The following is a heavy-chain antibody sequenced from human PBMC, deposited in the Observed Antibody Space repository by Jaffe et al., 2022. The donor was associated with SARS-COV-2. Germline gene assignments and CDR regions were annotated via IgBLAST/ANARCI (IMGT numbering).Heavy chain of an antibody. J-gene: IGHJ6*02. V-gene: IGHV4-61*02. D-gene: IGHD3-10*01. CDR2: IYTGGST. CDR1: GGSISSGTYY. Sequence: QVQLQESGPGLVKPSQTLSLTCTVSGGSISSGTYYWSWIRQPAGKGLEWIGRIYTGGSTHYNPSLKSRVTLSIDTSKNQFSLRLSSVTAADTAVYYCASGSFGSDFREGMDVWGQGTTVTVSS. CDR3: ASGSFGSDFREGMDV.